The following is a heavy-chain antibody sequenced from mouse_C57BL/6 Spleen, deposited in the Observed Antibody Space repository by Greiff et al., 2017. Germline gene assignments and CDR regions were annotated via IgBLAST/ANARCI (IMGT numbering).Heavy chain of an antibody. CDR1: GYTFTSYG. D-gene: IGHD2-3*01. CDR2: IYPRSGNT. J-gene: IGHJ3*01. Sequence: QVQLQQSGAELARPGASVKLSCKASGYTFTSYGISWVKQRTGQGIEWIGEIYPRSGNTYYNEKFKGKATLTADKSSSTAYMELRSLTSEDSAVYFCARDGIAYWGQGTLVTVSA. CDR3: ARDGIAY. V-gene: IGHV1-81*01.